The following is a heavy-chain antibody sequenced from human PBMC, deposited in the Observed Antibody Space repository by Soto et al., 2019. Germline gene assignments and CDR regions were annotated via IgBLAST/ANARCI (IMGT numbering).Heavy chain of an antibody. CDR1: GGSFCGYY. V-gene: IGHV4-34*01. Sequence: QVQLQQWGAGLLKPSETLSLTCAVYGGSFCGYYWSWIRQPPGKGLEWIGEINHSGSTNYNPSLKSRVTISVDTSKNQFSLKLSSVTAADTAVYYCARTTTVTTPHIAAFDIWGQGTMVTVSS. CDR3: ARTTTVTTPHIAAFDI. D-gene: IGHD4-4*01. CDR2: INHSGST. J-gene: IGHJ3*02.